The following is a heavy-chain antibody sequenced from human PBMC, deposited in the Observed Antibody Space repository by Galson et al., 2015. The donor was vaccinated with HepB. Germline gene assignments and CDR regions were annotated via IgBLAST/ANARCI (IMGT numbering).Heavy chain of an antibody. D-gene: IGHD1-26*01. CDR2: ISSTSSYI. V-gene: IGHV3-21*01. Sequence: SLRLSCAASGFTFSFYSMNWVRQAPGKGLEWVSSISSTSSYIFYADSLKGRFTISRDNANNAVYLQMNSLRAGDTAVYYCARDRNTDSTVAPHSGFDSWGQGTLVTVSS. CDR3: ARDRNTDSTVAPHSGFDS. CDR1: GFTFSFYS. J-gene: IGHJ5*01.